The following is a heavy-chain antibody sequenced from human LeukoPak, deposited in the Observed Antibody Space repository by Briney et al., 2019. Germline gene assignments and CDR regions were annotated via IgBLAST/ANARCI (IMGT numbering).Heavy chain of an antibody. CDR3: ARDSGERGSGSYLIAY. V-gene: IGHV1-2*02. Sequence: ASVKVSCKASGYTFTDYYINWVRQAPGQGLEWMGWINPNSGGTGYAQKFQGRVTMTRDTSISTAYMELRRLRSDDTAVYYCARDSGERGSGSYLIAYWGQGTLVTVSS. CDR1: GYTFTDYY. D-gene: IGHD3-10*01. CDR2: INPNSGGT. J-gene: IGHJ4*02.